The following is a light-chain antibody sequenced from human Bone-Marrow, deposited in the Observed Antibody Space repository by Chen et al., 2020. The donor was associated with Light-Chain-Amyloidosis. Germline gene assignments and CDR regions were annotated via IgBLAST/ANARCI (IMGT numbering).Light chain of an antibody. J-gene: IGLJ3*02. CDR3: QVWDRGSDRPV. V-gene: IGLV3-21*02. Sequence: SYVLTQPSSVSVAPGQTATTACGGNNMGSTSVHWYQQSPGQAPLLVVYDNSDWPSGIPERLSGTNSGNSATLTRSRVGAEDGAAYYYQVWDRGSDRPVFGGGTTLTVL. CDR2: DNS. CDR1: NMGSTS.